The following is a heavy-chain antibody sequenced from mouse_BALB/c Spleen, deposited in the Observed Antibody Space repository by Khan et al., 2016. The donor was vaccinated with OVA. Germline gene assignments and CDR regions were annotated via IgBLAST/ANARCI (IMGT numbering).Heavy chain of an antibody. CDR3: ARAGNCDYDRFAY. CDR1: GYTFTDYN. Sequence: VQLQQSGPELVKPGASVKISCKASGYTFTDYNMHWVKQSHGKSLEWIGYIYPYNGGTGYNQKFKSKATLTVDNSSSTAYMELRSLPSEDSAVFCGARAGNCDYDRFAYWGQGTLVTVSA. CDR2: IYPYNGGT. V-gene: IGHV1S29*02. J-gene: IGHJ3*01. D-gene: IGHD2-4*01.